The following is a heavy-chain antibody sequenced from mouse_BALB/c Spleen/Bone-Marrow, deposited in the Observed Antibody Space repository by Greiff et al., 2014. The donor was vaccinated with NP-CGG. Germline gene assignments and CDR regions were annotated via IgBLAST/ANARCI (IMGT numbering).Heavy chain of an antibody. D-gene: IGHD2-10*02. V-gene: IGHV1-7*01. Sequence: VQLQQSGAELAKPGASVKMSCKASGYTFTSYWMHWVKQRPGQGLEWIGYINPSTGYTEYNQKFKDKATLTADKSSSTAYMQLSSLTSEDSAVYYCASGLEGFVYWGQGTLVTVSA. CDR1: GYTFTSYW. CDR3: ASGLEGFVY. CDR2: INPSTGYT. J-gene: IGHJ3*01.